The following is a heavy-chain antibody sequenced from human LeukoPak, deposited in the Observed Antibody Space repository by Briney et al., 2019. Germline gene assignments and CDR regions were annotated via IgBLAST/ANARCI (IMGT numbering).Heavy chain of an antibody. CDR2: INPNSGGT. D-gene: IGHD6-19*01. J-gene: IGHJ4*02. Sequence: ASVKVSCKASGYTFTGYYMHWVRQAPGQGLEWMGWINPNSGGTNYAQKIQGRVTMTRDTSISTAYMELSRLRSGDTAVYYCARGGDSSGWFPLYYFDYWGQGTLVTVSS. CDR3: ARGGDSSGWFPLYYFDY. CDR1: GYTFTGYY. V-gene: IGHV1-2*02.